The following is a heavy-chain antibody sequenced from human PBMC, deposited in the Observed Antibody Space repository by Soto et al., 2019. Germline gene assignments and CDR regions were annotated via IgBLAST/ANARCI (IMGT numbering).Heavy chain of an antibody. V-gene: IGHV1-18*01. CDR3: ARSEVPAAMGGWFDP. J-gene: IGHJ5*02. CDR1: GFSVSGDG. D-gene: IGHD2-2*01. Sequence: QVQVVQFAAEVKKPGASVKVSCKASGFSVSGDGIKWVRQAPGQGLQWVGWISPYNDNTDYARKLQDRVTLTTDTSTSTAYLELRRLRFDDTVVYYCARSEVPAAMGGWFDPWGQGTLVTVSS. CDR2: ISPYNDNT.